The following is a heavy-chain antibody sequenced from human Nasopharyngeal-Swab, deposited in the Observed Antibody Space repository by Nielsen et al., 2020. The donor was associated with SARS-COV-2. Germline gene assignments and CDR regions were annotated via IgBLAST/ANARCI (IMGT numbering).Heavy chain of an antibody. CDR2: ISEDGSIT. V-gene: IGHV3-74*01. D-gene: IGHD2-2*01. CDR3: ASQLGHPDS. Sequence: GESLKISCAASGFTFRSLWKHSVRQAPGKGLVWVSRISEDGSITTSSDSVKGRFTISRANAKNTLFLQMHSLRADDTAIYYCASQLGHPDSWGQGTLVTVSS. J-gene: IGHJ4*02. CDR1: GFTFRSLW.